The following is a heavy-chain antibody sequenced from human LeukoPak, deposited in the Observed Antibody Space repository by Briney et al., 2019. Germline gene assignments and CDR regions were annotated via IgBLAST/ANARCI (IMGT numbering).Heavy chain of an antibody. D-gene: IGHD1-26*01. J-gene: IGHJ4*02. V-gene: IGHV3-66*02. CDR2: VYSGGST. CDR3: ARDLGWDNITSFHF. CDR1: GFSTYSNY. Sequence: GGSLRLSCVASGFSTYSNYMSWVRQPPGRGLEWVSVVYSGGSTNHAESVRGRFIVSRDLSRNTIYLQMNDLRPEDTAVYYCARDLGWDNITSFHFWGQGVLVTVSS.